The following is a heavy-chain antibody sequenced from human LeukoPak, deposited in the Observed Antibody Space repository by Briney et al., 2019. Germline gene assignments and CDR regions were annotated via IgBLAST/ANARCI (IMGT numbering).Heavy chain of an antibody. J-gene: IGHJ4*02. Sequence: GGSLRLSCAASGFAVSSSYMSWVRQAPGKGLEWVSSISSSSTSIYYADSVKGRFTISRDNAKNSLYLQMNSLRVEDTALYYCARYGDYGGYYFDYWGQGTQVTVSS. D-gene: IGHD4-17*01. CDR3: ARYGDYGGYYFDY. V-gene: IGHV3-21*01. CDR1: GFAVSSSY. CDR2: ISSSSTSI.